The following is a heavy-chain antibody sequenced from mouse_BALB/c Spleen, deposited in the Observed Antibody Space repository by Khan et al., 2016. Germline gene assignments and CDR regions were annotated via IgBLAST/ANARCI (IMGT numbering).Heavy chain of an antibody. J-gene: IGHJ2*01. CDR3: ARRNFDY. CDR2: ISSGGSYT. V-gene: IGHV5-9*02. Sequence: EVQLQESGGGLVKPGGSLKLSCAASGFAFSSYDMSWVRQTPEKRLEWVATISSGGSYTYYPDSVKGRFTISRDNARNTLYLQMSSLRSEDTALYYCARRNFDYWGQGTTLTVSS. CDR1: GFAFSSYD.